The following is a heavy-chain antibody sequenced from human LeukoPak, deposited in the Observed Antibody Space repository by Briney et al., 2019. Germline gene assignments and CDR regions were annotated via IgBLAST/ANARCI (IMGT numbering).Heavy chain of an antibody. V-gene: IGHV1-69*04. J-gene: IGHJ4*02. CDR3: ARDHPPSYDSSGYYDY. CDR1: GGTFSSYA. D-gene: IGHD3-22*01. Sequence: GASVKVSCKASGGTFSSYAISWVRQAPGQGLEWMGRIIPILGIANYAQKFQGRVTITADKSTSTAYMELSSLRSEDTAVYYCARDHPPSYDSSGYYDYWGQGTLVTVSS. CDR2: IIPILGIA.